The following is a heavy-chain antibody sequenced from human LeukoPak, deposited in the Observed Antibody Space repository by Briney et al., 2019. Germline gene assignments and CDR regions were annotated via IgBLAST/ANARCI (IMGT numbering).Heavy chain of an antibody. CDR2: ISYDGSNK. CDR3: AREVSWGSDYFDY. D-gene: IGHD7-27*01. CDR1: GFTFSSYA. Sequence: GGSLRLSCAASGFTFSSYAMHWVRQAPGKGLEWVAVISYDGSNKYYADSVKGRFTISRDNSKNTLYLQMNSLRAEDTAVYYCAREVSWGSDYFDYWGQGTLVTVSS. V-gene: IGHV3-30-3*01. J-gene: IGHJ4*02.